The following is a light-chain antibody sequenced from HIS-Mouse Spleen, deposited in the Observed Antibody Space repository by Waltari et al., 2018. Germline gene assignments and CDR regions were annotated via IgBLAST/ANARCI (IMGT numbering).Light chain of an antibody. CDR3: YSTDSSGNHRV. Sequence: SYELTQPPSVSVSPGQTARITCSGDALPKKYANWYQQKSGQAPVLVNYEDSKRPSGIRGGFAGSSSGTMATLTISGAQVEDEADYYCYSTDSSGNHRVFGGGTKLTVL. V-gene: IGLV3-10*01. CDR1: ALPKKY. J-gene: IGLJ2*01. CDR2: EDS.